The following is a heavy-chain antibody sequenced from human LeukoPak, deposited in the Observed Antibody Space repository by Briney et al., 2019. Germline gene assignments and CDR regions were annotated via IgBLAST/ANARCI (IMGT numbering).Heavy chain of an antibody. V-gene: IGHV3-21*01. CDR1: GFTFSNYS. Sequence: GGSLRLSCAASGFTFSNYSMNWVRQAPGKGLEWVSSISRSSNYIYYADSVKGRFTISRDNAKNSLYLQMNSLRAEDTAVYYCAREPGSAYNFDYWGQGTLVTVSS. CDR3: AREPGSAYNFDY. D-gene: IGHD3-10*01. J-gene: IGHJ4*02. CDR2: ISRSSNYI.